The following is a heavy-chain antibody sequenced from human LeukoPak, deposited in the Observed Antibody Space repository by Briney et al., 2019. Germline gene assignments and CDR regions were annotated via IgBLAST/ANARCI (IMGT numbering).Heavy chain of an antibody. J-gene: IGHJ4*02. CDR1: GYTFTSYG. CDR2: ISAYNGNT. CDR3: ARVEGGNIVLMVYASYYFDY. D-gene: IGHD2-8*01. V-gene: IGHV1-18*01. Sequence: GASVKASCKASGYTFTSYGISWVRQAPGQGLEWMGWISAYNGNTNYAQKLQGRVTMTTDTSTSTAYTELRSLRSDDTAVYYCARVEGGNIVLMVYASYYFDYWGQGTLVTVSS.